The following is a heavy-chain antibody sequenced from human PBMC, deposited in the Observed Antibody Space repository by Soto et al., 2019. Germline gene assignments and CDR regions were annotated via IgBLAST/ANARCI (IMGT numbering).Heavy chain of an antibody. J-gene: IGHJ3*02. Sequence: SQTLSLTCAISGDSVSSNSAAWNWIRQSPSRGLEWLGRTFYRSKGYNDYAVSVKSRITINPDTSKNQFSLQLNSVTPEDTAVYYCARAYCSGGSCSPVDAFDIWGQGTMVTVSS. CDR1: GDSVSSNSAA. V-gene: IGHV6-1*01. CDR2: TFYRSKGYN. CDR3: ARAYCSGGSCSPVDAFDI. D-gene: IGHD2-15*01.